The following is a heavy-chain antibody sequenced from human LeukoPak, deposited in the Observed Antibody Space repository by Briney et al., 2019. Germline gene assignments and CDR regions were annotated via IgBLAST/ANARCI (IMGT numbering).Heavy chain of an antibody. CDR3: ARHIGGAAAAPRYFDY. CDR1: GYSFTSYW. D-gene: IGHD6-13*01. J-gene: IGHJ4*02. V-gene: IGHV5-51*01. Sequence: GESLKISCKGSGYSFTSYWIGWVRQMPGKGLEWMGIIYPGDSDTRYSPSFQGQVTMSADKSISTAYLQWSSLKASDTAMYYCARHIGGAAAAPRYFDYWGQGTLVTASS. CDR2: IYPGDSDT.